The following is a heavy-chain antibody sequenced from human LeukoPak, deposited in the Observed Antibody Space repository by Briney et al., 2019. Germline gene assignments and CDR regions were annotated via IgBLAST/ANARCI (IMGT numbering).Heavy chain of an antibody. Sequence: SETPSLTCTVSHYSISSNYYWGWIRQPPGKGLEWIGSIYHSGSTYYNPSLKSRVTISVDTSKNQFSLKLSSVTAADTAVYYCARGQAPDPSGSYHFDYWGQGTLVTVSS. V-gene: IGHV4-38-2*02. CDR2: IYHSGST. J-gene: IGHJ4*02. CDR1: HYSISSNYY. D-gene: IGHD6-25*01. CDR3: ARGQAPDPSGSYHFDY.